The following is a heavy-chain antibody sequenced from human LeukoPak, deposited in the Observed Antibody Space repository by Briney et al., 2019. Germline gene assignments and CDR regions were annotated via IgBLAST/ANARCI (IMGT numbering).Heavy chain of an antibody. V-gene: IGHV4-34*08. CDR1: GFTFSNFW. Sequence: GSLRLSCAASGFTFSNFWMTWVRQPPGKGLEWIGEINHSGSTNYNPSLKSRVTISVDTSKNQFSLKLSSVTAADTAVYYCAKPGYSYGFGGSAFDIWGQGTMVTVSS. D-gene: IGHD5-18*01. J-gene: IGHJ3*02. CDR3: AKPGYSYGFGGSAFDI. CDR2: INHSGST.